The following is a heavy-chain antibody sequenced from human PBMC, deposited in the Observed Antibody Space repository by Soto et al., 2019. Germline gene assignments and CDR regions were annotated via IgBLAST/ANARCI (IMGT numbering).Heavy chain of an antibody. Sequence: SGPTLVNPTQTLTLTCTFSGFSLSTSGVGVGWIRQPPGEALEWLAVIYWDDDKRYRPSLKSRLTITKDTSKNQVVLTLTNMDPVDTATYYCAHRSDNNELAYWGQGTLVTVSS. CDR2: IYWDDDK. V-gene: IGHV2-5*02. D-gene: IGHD3-3*02. CDR3: AHRSDNNELAY. J-gene: IGHJ4*02. CDR1: GFSLSTSGVG.